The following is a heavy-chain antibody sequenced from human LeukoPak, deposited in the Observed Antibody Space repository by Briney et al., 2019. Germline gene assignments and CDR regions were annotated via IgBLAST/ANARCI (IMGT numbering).Heavy chain of an antibody. J-gene: IGHJ4*02. V-gene: IGHV3-21*01. CDR3: ARDGLDGSGPFDY. Sequence: PGGSLRLSCAASGFTFSSFAMSWVRQAPGKGLEWVSSISSSSSYIYYADSVKGRFTISRDNAKNSLYLQMNRLRAEDTAVYYCARDGLDGSGPFDYWGQGTPVTVSS. D-gene: IGHD3-10*01. CDR1: GFTFSSFA. CDR2: ISSSSSYI.